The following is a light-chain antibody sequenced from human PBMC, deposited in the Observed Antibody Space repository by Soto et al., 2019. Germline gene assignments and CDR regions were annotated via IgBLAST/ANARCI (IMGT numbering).Light chain of an antibody. CDR1: QSVSSK. V-gene: IGKV3-15*01. J-gene: IGKJ1*01. Sequence: MVMTQVPDTLSVSPWEGPTLSCRASQSVSSKLAWYQQKPGQAPRLLSYGASTRATGTPARFSGSGSGTEFTFIISSLQSEDSAVYYCQQYNSWLWTFGQGTKVDIK. CDR2: GAS. CDR3: QQYNSWLWT.